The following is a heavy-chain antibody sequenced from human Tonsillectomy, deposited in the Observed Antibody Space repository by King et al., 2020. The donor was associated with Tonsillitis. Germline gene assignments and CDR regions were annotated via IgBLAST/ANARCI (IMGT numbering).Heavy chain of an antibody. CDR3: AKSLRGYCSSTSCSYWYFDL. J-gene: IGHJ2*01. CDR1: GFTFSSYA. Sequence: VQLVESGGGLVQPGGSLRLSCAASGFTFSSYAMSWVRQAPGKGREWVSAISGSGGSTYYADSVKGRFTISRDNSKNTRYLQMNSLRAEDTAVYYCAKSLRGYCSSTSCSYWYFDLWGRGTLVTVSS. CDR2: ISGSGGST. V-gene: IGHV3-23*04. D-gene: IGHD2-2*01.